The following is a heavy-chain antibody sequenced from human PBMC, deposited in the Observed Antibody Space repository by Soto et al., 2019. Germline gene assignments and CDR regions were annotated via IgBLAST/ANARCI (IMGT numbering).Heavy chain of an antibody. CDR1: GYSFTSYW. D-gene: IGHD6-19*01. CDR3: ARRIAVADDYYYGMDV. J-gene: IGHJ6*02. V-gene: IGHV5-10-1*01. CDR2: IDPSDSYT. Sequence: GESLKISCKGSGYSFTSYWISWVRQMPGKGLEWMGRIDPSDSYTNYSPSFQGHVTISADKSISTAYLQWSSLKASDTAMYYCARRIAVADDYYYGMDVWGQGTTVTVSS.